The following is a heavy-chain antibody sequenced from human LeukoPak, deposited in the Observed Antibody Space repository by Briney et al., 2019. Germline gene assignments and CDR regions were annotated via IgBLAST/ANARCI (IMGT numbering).Heavy chain of an antibody. J-gene: IGHJ4*02. CDR2: IYPGDSDT. CDR1: GYSVTSYW. CDR3: ATRGYCTSSSCYHFFDY. V-gene: IGHV5-51*01. Sequence: GESLKISCKGSGYSVTSYWIGWVRQMPGKGLEWMGSIYPGDSDTRYSPSFQGQVTVSADKSISTAYLQWSSLKASDTAMYYCATRGYCTSSSCYHFFDYWGQGTLVTVSS. D-gene: IGHD2-2*01.